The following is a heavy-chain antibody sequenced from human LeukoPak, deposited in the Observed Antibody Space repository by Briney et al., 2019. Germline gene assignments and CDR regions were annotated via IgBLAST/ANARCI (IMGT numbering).Heavy chain of an antibody. Sequence: ASVKVSCKASGYTFTSYDINWVRQAPGQGLEWMGWINPNSGGTNYAQKFQGRVTMTRDTSISTAYMELSRLRSDDTAVYYCARDRSTYYYGSGSYGDYWGQGTLVTVSS. CDR1: GYTFTSYD. D-gene: IGHD3-10*01. V-gene: IGHV1-2*02. CDR2: INPNSGGT. CDR3: ARDRSTYYYGSGSYGDY. J-gene: IGHJ4*02.